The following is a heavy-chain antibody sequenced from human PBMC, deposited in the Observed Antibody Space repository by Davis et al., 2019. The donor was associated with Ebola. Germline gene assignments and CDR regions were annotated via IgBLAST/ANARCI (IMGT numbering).Heavy chain of an antibody. CDR2: IYTGDSDT. CDR1: GNCFTSNW. J-gene: IGHJ4*02. D-gene: IGHD3-22*01. CDR3: ARVYYYAPGGYYGDH. Sequence: GESLKISCKYSGNCFTSNWISWLRQMPVKGLEWMGIIYTGDSDTRYSPSFRGQVTISADKSIKTAFLQWSSLKASDTAMYYCARVYYYAPGGYYGDHWGQGTPVTVSS. V-gene: IGHV5-51*01.